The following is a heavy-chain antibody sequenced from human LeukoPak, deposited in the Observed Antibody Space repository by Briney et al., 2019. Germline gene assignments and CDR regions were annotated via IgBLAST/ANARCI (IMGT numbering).Heavy chain of an antibody. V-gene: IGHV1-69*04. CDR2: IIPILGIA. CDR1: GGTFSSYA. J-gene: IGHJ4*02. Sequence: SVKVSCKASGGTFSSYAISWVRQAPGQGLEWMGRIIPILGIANYAQKFQDRVTITADKSTSTAYMELSSLRSEDTAVYYCARGSEQRDSSSWSPPFDYWGQGTLVTVSS. D-gene: IGHD6-13*01. CDR3: ARGSEQRDSSSWSPPFDY.